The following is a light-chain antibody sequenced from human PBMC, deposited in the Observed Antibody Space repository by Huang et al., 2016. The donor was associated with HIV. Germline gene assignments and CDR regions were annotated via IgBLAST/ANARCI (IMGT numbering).Light chain of an antibody. CDR1: QSVNNK. Sequence: EVVMTQSPVTLSVSPGERATLSCRASQSVNNKLAWFQQKPGQAPRLLIHDASIRATGIPDRFSGSVSGTEFTLTISSLQSEDFAVYYCQQYNNWPPWTFGQGTRWKSN. J-gene: IGKJ1*01. CDR3: QQYNNWPPWT. V-gene: IGKV3-15*01. CDR2: DAS.